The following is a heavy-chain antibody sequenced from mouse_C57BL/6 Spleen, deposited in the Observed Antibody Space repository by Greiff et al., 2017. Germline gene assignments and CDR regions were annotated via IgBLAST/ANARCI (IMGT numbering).Heavy chain of an antibody. D-gene: IGHD1-1*01. CDR3: ARPILPYAMDY. Sequence: DVKLVESGGGLVKPGGSLKLSCAASGFTFSDYGMHWVRQAPEKGLEWVAYISSGSSTIYYADTVKGRFTISRDNAKNTLFLQMTSLRSEDTAMYYCARPILPYAMDYWGQGTSVTVSS. CDR2: ISSGSSTI. J-gene: IGHJ4*01. CDR1: GFTFSDYG. V-gene: IGHV5-17*01.